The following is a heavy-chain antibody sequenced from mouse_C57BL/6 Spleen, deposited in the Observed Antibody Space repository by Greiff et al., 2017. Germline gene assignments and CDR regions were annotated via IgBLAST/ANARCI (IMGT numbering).Heavy chain of an antibody. Sequence: QVQLQQPGAELVKPGASVKMSCKASGYTFTSYWITWVKQRPGQGLEWIGDIYPGSGSTNYNEKFKSKATLTVDPSSSPAYMQLSSLTSEDSAVYYCARRGLGRYFDVWGTGTTVTVSS. CDR1: GYTFTSYW. D-gene: IGHD4-1*01. V-gene: IGHV1-55*01. CDR3: ARRGLGRYFDV. CDR2: IYPGSGST. J-gene: IGHJ1*03.